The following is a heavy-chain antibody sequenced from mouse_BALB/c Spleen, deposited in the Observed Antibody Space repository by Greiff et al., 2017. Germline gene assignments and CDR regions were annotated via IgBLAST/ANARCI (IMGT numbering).Heavy chain of an antibody. V-gene: IGHV5-6-2*01. Sequence: EVKLMESGGGLVKLGGSLKLSCAASGFTFSSYYMSWVRQTPEKRLELVAAINSNGGSTYYPDTVKGRFTISRDNAKNTLYLQMSSLKSEDTALYYCARHENYAMDYWGQGTSVTVSS. J-gene: IGHJ4*01. CDR3: ARHENYAMDY. CDR1: GFTFSSYY. CDR2: INSNGGST.